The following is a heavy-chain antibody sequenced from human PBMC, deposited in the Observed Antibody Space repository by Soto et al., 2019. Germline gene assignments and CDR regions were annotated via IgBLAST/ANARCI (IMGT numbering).Heavy chain of an antibody. CDR2: ISAYNGNT. CDR3: ARDAPPPRE. J-gene: IGHJ4*02. V-gene: IGHV1-18*01. Sequence: QVQLVQSGAEVKKPGASVKVSCKASGYTFTSYYISWVRQAPGQGLEWMGWISAYNGNTNHAQRLLGRVTMTTDTSTSTDYMELRSLRTDDTAVYYCARDAPPPREWGQGTLVTVSS. CDR1: GYTFTSYY.